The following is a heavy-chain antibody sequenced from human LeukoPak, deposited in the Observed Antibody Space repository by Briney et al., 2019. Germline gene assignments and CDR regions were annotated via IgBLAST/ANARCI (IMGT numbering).Heavy chain of an antibody. CDR2: IYYSGST. CDR3: ARVNYDFWSGYYWTYYFDY. J-gene: IGHJ4*02. V-gene: IGHV4-59*01. Sequence: SKTLSLTCTVSGGSISSYYWSWIRQPPGKGLEWIGYIYYSGSTNYNPSLKSRVTISVDTSKNQFSLKLSSVTAADTAVYYCARVNYDFWSGYYWTYYFDYWGQGTLVTVSS. CDR1: GGSISSYY. D-gene: IGHD3-3*01.